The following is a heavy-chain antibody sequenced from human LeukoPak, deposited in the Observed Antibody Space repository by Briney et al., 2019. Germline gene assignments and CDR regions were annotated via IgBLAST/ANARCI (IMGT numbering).Heavy chain of an antibody. D-gene: IGHD2-2*01. J-gene: IGHJ4*02. CDR3: ARGYCSTTSCSSFDY. V-gene: IGHV3-21*01. Sequence: GGSLRLSCTASGFPFSDYSMNWVRQAPGKGLEWVSSISSSSSYIYYADSVKGRFTISRDNAKNSLYLQMNSLRAEDTAVYYCARGYCSTTSCSSFDYWGQGTLATVSS. CDR2: ISSSSSYI. CDR1: GFPFSDYS.